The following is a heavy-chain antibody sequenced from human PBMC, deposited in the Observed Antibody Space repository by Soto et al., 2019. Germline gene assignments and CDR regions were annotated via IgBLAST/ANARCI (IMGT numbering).Heavy chain of an antibody. CDR2: IYHGGST. V-gene: IGHV4-4*02. Sequence: SETLSLTCAVSGGSISSSNWWSWVRQPPGKGLEWIGEIYHGGSTNYNPSLKSRVTISVDKSKNQFSLKLSSVTAADTAVYYCARKGYSSSWYTDYYYYYGMDVWGQVTTVTFSS. CDR3: ARKGYSSSWYTDYYYYYGMDV. J-gene: IGHJ6*02. D-gene: IGHD6-13*01. CDR1: GGSISSSNW.